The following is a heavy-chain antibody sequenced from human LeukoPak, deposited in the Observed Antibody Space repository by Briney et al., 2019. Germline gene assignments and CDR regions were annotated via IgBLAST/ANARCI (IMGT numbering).Heavy chain of an antibody. Sequence: GGSLRLSCAASGFTFSSYGMHWVRQAPGKGLEWVAFIRYDGSNKYYADSVKGRLTISRDNSKNTLYLQMNSLRAEDTAVYYCAKRHGDYVYLDYWGQGTLVTVSS. CDR2: IRYDGSNK. J-gene: IGHJ4*02. V-gene: IGHV3-30*02. D-gene: IGHD4-17*01. CDR1: GFTFSSYG. CDR3: AKRHGDYVYLDY.